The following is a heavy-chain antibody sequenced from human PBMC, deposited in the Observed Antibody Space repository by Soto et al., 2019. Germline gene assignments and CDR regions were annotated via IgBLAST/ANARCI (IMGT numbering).Heavy chain of an antibody. J-gene: IGHJ6*02. Sequence: QVQLVQSGAEVKKPGASVKVSCKASGYTFTSYGISWGRQAPGQGLEWMGWSSAYSGNTNHAQKPQGRVTMTTNTSTSTAYRELRSLKSDDTAVYYCASTYCGGDCYSNLPLDSYYCGMDVWGQGTTVTVSS. CDR2: SSAYSGNT. CDR3: ASTYCGGDCYSNLPLDSYYCGMDV. V-gene: IGHV1-18*01. D-gene: IGHD2-21*02. CDR1: GYTFTSYG.